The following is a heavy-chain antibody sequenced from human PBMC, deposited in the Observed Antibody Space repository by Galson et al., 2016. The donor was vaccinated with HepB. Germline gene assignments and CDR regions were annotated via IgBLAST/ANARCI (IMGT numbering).Heavy chain of an antibody. CDR3: ARDKGVAVALRWFEY. J-gene: IGHJ5*01. V-gene: IGHV4-59*01. Sequence: ETLSLTCTVAGGSINNYYWHWIRQPPGKGLEWVGFVGYNGDTRYNPSLRGRITISLDTPKNQFSLKLNSLTSADTAVYYCARDKGVAVALRWFEYWGQGTLVTVSS. CDR1: GGSINNYY. D-gene: IGHD6-19*01. CDR2: VGYNGDT.